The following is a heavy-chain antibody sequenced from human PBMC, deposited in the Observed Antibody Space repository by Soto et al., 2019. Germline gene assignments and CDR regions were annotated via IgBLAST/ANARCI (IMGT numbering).Heavy chain of an antibody. J-gene: IGHJ6*02. V-gene: IGHV1-18*01. D-gene: IGHD6-13*01. CDR3: VRDSSSWFYYYYGMDV. CDR2: ISGYNDNT. CDR1: GYNFTNFG. Sequence: GGSGKVSCKASGYNFTNFGISWVRQAPGQRLEWMGWISGYNDNTHYAQKLQGRVSMTTDTSTGTAYMDLRSLRSDDTAIYYCVRDSSSWFYYYYGMDVWGQGTTVTVSS.